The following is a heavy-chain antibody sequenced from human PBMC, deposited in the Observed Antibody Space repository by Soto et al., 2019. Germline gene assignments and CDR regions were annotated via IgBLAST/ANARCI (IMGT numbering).Heavy chain of an antibody. CDR3: ARVIKPPIAVAGTYCYGMDV. D-gene: IGHD6-19*01. CDR2: IIPILGIA. J-gene: IGHJ6*02. CDR1: GGTFSSYT. V-gene: IGHV1-69*02. Sequence: QVQLVQSGAEVKKPGSSVKVSCKASGGTFSSYTISWVRQAPGQGLEWMGRIIPILGIANYAQKFQGRVTIHADKSTTTAYMELSSLRSEDTAVYYCARVIKPPIAVAGTYCYGMDVWGQGTTVTVSS.